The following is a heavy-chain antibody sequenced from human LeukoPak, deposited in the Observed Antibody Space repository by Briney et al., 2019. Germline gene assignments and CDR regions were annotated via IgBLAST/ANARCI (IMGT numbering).Heavy chain of an antibody. D-gene: IGHD4-17*01. CDR3: ATRTYGIIDY. J-gene: IGHJ4*02. V-gene: IGHV4-34*01. Sequence: KPSETLSLTCAVYGGSFSGYYWSWIRQPPGKGLEWIGEINHSGSTNYNPSLKSRVTISVDTSKNQFSLKLSSVTAADTAVYYCATRTYGIIDYWGQGTLVTVSS. CDR1: GGSFSGYY. CDR2: INHSGST.